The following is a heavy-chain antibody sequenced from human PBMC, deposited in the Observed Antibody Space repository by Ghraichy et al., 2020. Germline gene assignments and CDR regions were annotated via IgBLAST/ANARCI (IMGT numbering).Heavy chain of an antibody. CDR1: GGSISSYY. J-gene: IGHJ4*02. CDR2: IYYSGST. V-gene: IGHV4-59*01. D-gene: IGHD1-26*01. Sequence: SETLSLTCTVSGGSISSYYWSWIRQPPGKGLEWIGYIYYSGSTTYNPSLKSRVTISVDTSKNPFSLKLSSVTAADTAVYYCAREVGELDYFDYWGQGTLVTVSS. CDR3: AREVGELDYFDY.